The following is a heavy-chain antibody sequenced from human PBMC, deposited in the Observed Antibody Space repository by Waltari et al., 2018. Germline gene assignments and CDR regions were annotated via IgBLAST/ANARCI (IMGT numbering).Heavy chain of an antibody. CDR3: AKDRDGYNEIFDY. J-gene: IGHJ4*02. V-gene: IGHV3-9*01. D-gene: IGHD5-12*01. CDR1: GFTFDDYA. CDR2: ISWNSGNI. Sequence: EVQLVESRGGLVQPGRSLRLSCTASGFTFDDYAMHWVRPAPGKGLEWVSGISWNSGNIDYADSVKGRFTISRDNAKNSLYLQMNSLRAEDTALYYCAKDRDGYNEIFDYWGQGTLVTVSS.